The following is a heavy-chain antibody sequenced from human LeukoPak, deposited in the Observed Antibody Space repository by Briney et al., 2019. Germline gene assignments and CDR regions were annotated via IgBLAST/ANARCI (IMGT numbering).Heavy chain of an antibody. CDR1: GFTFSSYG. Sequence: GGSLRLSCAASGFTFSSYGMHWVRQAPGKGLEWVSSISSSSTYIYYPDSVKGRFTISRDNAKSSLFLQMDSLRAEDTAVYYCAKEEAAAGPSFDYWGQGTLVTVSS. V-gene: IGHV3-21*04. J-gene: IGHJ4*02. CDR2: ISSSSTYI. D-gene: IGHD6-13*01. CDR3: AKEEAAAGPSFDY.